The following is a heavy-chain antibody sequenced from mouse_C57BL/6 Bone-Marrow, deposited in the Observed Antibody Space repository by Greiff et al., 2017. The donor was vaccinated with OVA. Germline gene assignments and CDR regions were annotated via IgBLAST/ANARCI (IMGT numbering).Heavy chain of an antibody. Sequence: VKLMESGAELARPGASVKLSCKASGYTFTSYGISWVKQRTGQGLEWIGEIYPRSGNTYYNEKFKGKATLTADKSSSTAYMELRSLTSEDSAVYFCARWDYDYDEFAYWGQGTLVTVSA. CDR2: IYPRSGNT. CDR3: ARWDYDYDEFAY. D-gene: IGHD2-4*01. V-gene: IGHV1-81*01. CDR1: GYTFTSYG. J-gene: IGHJ3*01.